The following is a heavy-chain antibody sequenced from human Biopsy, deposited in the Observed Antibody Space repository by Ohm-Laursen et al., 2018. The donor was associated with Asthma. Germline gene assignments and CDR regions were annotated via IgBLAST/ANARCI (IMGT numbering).Heavy chain of an antibody. CDR3: ARTFHFWSPYHAEHYQL. D-gene: IGHD3-3*02. J-gene: IGHJ1*01. V-gene: IGHV3-7*01. CDR1: GFNFINAW. CDR2: IKHDGTEK. Sequence: SLRLSCSASGFNFINAWMNWLRQVPGKGLEWVANIKHDGTEKNHVDSLKGRFTISRDNAKNSLYLQMNSLRAEDTAVYYCARTFHFWSPYHAEHYQLWGQGTLVTVSS.